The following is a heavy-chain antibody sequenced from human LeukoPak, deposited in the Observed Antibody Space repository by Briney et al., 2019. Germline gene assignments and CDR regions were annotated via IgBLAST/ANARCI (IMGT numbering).Heavy chain of an antibody. CDR1: GGSISSGGYY. V-gene: IGHV4-31*03. CDR3: ARDRRSTVTRSSYYYYGMDV. D-gene: IGHD4-17*01. J-gene: IGHJ6*02. CDR2: IYYSGST. Sequence: SETLSLTCTVSGGSISSGGYYWSWIRQRPGKGLEWIGYIYYSGSTYYNPSLKSRVTISVDTSKNQFSLKLSSVTAADTAVYYCARDRRSTVTRSSYYYYGMDVWGQGTTVTVSS.